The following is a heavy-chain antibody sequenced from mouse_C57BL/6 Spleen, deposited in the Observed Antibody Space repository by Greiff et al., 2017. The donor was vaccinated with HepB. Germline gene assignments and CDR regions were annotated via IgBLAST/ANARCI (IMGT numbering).Heavy chain of an antibody. Sequence: QVQLKQPGAELVRPGTSVKLSCKASGYTFTSYWMHWVKQRPGQGLEWIGVIDPSDSYTNYNQKFKGKATLTVDTSSSTAYMQLSSLTYEDSAVYYCASPYDVYYRNMGAMDYWGQGTSVTVSS. CDR2: IDPSDSYT. CDR3: ASPYDVYYRNMGAMDY. D-gene: IGHD2-3*01. J-gene: IGHJ4*01. CDR1: GYTFTSYW. V-gene: IGHV1-59*01.